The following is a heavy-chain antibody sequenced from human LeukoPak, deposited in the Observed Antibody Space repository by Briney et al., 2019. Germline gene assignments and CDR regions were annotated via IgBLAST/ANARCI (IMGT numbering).Heavy chain of an antibody. CDR2: MYPNSGNT. Sequence: GASVKVSCKASGYTFTSYGINWVRQATGQGLEWMGWMYPNSGNTGYAQKFQGRVTMTRNTSISTAYMELSSLRSEDTAVYYCARGLSSGWYSDYWGQGTLVTVSS. J-gene: IGHJ4*02. V-gene: IGHV1-8*01. CDR3: ARGLSSGWYSDY. D-gene: IGHD6-19*01. CDR1: GYTFTSYG.